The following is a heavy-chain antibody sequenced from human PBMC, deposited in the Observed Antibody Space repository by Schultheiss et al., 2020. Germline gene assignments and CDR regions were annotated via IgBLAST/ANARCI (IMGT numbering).Heavy chain of an antibody. CDR2: INHSGST. J-gene: IGHJ5*02. D-gene: IGHD2-15*01. Sequence: SETLSLTCAVYGGSFSGYYWSWIRKPPGKGLEWIGEINHSGSTNYNPSLKSRVTISVDTSKNQFSLKLSSVTAADTAVYYCARGCYHTWFDPWGQGTLVTVSS. CDR3: ARGCYHTWFDP. V-gene: IGHV4-34*01. CDR1: GGSFSGYY.